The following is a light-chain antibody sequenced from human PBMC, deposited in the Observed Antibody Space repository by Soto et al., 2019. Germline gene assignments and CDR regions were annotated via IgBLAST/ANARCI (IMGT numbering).Light chain of an antibody. V-gene: IGLV2-8*01. CDR2: EVT. CDR3: SSVASSNTLV. J-gene: IGLJ3*02. CDR1: SSDVGAYNY. Sequence: QSALTQPPSASGSPGQSVTISCTGTSSDVGAYNYVSWYQQHAGKAPKLVIYEVTKRPSGVPDCFSGSKAAKTASLTVSGLQAEDEADYYCSSVASSNTLVFGGGTKLTVL.